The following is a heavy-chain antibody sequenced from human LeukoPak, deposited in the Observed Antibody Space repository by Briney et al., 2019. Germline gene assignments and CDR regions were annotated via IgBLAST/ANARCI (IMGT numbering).Heavy chain of an antibody. V-gene: IGHV4-59*01. CDR3: ARVDSGTYYMPFDY. CDR1: GGSLIHYY. D-gene: IGHD1-26*01. Sequence: SETLSLTCTVSGGSLIHYYWSWIRQPPEKGLEWIGYIYHSGSTNYNPPLKGRATISVDTSKNQISLRLSSVTAADTAVYYCARVDSGTYYMPFDYWGQGSLVTVSS. CDR2: IYHSGST. J-gene: IGHJ4*02.